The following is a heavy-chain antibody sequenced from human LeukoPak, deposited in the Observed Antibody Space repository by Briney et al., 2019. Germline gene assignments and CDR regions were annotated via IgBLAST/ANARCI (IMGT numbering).Heavy chain of an antibody. CDR3: AREAAAAGFDY. CDR2: ISSSSSYI. J-gene: IGHJ4*02. CDR1: GFTFSSYS. V-gene: IGHV3-21*01. D-gene: IGHD6-13*01. Sequence: GGPLRLSCAASGFTFSSYSMNWVRQAPGKGLEWVSSISSSSSYIYYADSVKGRFTISRDNAKNSLYLQMNSLRAEDTAVYYCAREAAAAGFDYWGQGTLVTVSS.